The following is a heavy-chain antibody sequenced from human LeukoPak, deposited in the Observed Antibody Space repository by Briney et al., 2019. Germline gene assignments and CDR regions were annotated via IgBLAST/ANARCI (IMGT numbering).Heavy chain of an antibody. D-gene: IGHD5-18*01. J-gene: IGHJ5*02. CDR3: ATETGYNYGFDH. CDR1: GFTFSSYS. Sequence: GGSLRLSCAACGFTFSSYSMNWVRQAPGKGREWGSSISSSRSYIYYGDSVKGRFTISRDNAKSSLYLQMNSLRAEDTAVYDCATETGYNYGFDHWGQGTLVTVSS. V-gene: IGHV3-21*01. CDR2: ISSSRSYI.